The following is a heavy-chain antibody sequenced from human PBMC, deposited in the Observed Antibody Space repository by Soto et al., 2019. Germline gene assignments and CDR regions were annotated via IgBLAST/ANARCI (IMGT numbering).Heavy chain of an antibody. CDR1: GYIFTNND. CDR3: ARMASFGSLNWFDP. Sequence: ASVKVSCKASGYIFTNNDVSWVRQATGQVLEWMGWMNPGSGDTGYAQKFQGRVTITRNISIATAYMELSSLRADDTAIYYCARMASFGSLNWFDPWGQGTLVTVSS. V-gene: IGHV1-8*01. D-gene: IGHD5-18*01. CDR2: MNPGSGDT. J-gene: IGHJ5*02.